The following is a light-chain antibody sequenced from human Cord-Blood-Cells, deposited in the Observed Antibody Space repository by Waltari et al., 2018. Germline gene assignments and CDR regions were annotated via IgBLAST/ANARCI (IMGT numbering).Light chain of an antibody. Sequence: EIVLTQSPGTLSLSPGERATLACRASQSVSSSYLAWYQQKPGQAPRLLIYGASSRATGIPDRFSGSGSATDFTLTISRLEPEDFAVYYCQQYGSSPRTFGQGTKVEIE. CDR1: QSVSSSY. CDR2: GAS. CDR3: QQYGSSPRT. J-gene: IGKJ1*01. V-gene: IGKV3-20*01.